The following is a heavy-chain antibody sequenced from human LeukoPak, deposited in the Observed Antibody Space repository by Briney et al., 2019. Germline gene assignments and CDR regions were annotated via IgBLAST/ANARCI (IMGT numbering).Heavy chain of an antibody. D-gene: IGHD3-22*01. J-gene: IGHJ4*02. V-gene: IGHV4-59*08. CDR3: ARVGYYDSSGAFDY. CDR1: GGSISSYY. Sequence: SETLSLTCTVSGGSISSYYWSWIRQPPGKGLEWIGYIYYSGTTNYNPSLKSRVTISVDTSKNQFSLKLSSVTAADTAVYYCARVGYYDSSGAFDYWGQGTLVTVSS. CDR2: IYYSGTT.